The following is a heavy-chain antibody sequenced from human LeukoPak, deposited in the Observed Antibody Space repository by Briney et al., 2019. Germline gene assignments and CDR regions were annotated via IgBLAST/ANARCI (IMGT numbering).Heavy chain of an antibody. CDR3: ARGYSYERGFFDY. CDR2: IYTSGST. D-gene: IGHD5-12*01. Sequence: SETLSLTCTVSGGSISSGSYYWRWLRQPAGKGLEWIGRIYTSGSTNYNPSLKSRVTISVDTSKNQFSLKLSSVTAAATAVYYCARGYSYERGFFDYWGQGILVTVSS. CDR1: GGSISSGSYY. J-gene: IGHJ4*02. V-gene: IGHV4-61*02.